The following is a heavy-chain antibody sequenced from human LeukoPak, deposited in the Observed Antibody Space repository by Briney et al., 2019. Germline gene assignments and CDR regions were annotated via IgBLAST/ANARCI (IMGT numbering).Heavy chain of an antibody. CDR2: INHSGST. CDR3: ARVPYYYDSSGDLYYFDY. CDR1: GGSFSGYY. D-gene: IGHD3-22*01. J-gene: IGHJ4*02. V-gene: IGHV4-34*01. Sequence: PSETLSLTCAVYGGSFSGYYWSWIRQPPGKGLEWIGEINHSGSTNYNPSLKSRVTISVDTSKNQFSLKLSSVTAADTAVYYCARVPYYYDSSGDLYYFDYWGQGTLVTVSS.